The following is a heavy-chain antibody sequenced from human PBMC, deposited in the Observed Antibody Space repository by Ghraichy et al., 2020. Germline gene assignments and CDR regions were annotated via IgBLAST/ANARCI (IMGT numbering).Heavy chain of an antibody. CDR3: ARGQGIAAAGARPTSSFDY. J-gene: IGHJ4*02. V-gene: IGHV4-34*01. CDR2: INHSGST. CDR1: GGSFSGYY. D-gene: IGHD6-13*01. Sequence: SETLSLTCAVYGGSFSGYYWSWIRQPPGKGLEWIGEINHSGSTNYNPSLKSRVTISVDTSKNQFSLKVSSVTAADTAVYYCARGQGIAAAGARPTSSFDYWGQGTLVTVSS.